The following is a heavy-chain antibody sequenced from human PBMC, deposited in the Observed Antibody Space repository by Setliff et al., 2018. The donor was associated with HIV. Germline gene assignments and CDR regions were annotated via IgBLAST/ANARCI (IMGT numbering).Heavy chain of an antibody. J-gene: IGHJ4*02. V-gene: IGHV4-59*08. CDR2: IYYSGST. Sequence: SETLSLTCTVSGGSISSNYWSWMRQPPGKGLEWIGHIYYSGSTNYNPSLKSRVTISVDTSRNQFSLNLSSVTAADTAVYYCARKGSIAARRYDYWGQGTLVTVSS. CDR1: GGSISSNY. CDR3: ARKGSIAARRYDY. D-gene: IGHD6-6*01.